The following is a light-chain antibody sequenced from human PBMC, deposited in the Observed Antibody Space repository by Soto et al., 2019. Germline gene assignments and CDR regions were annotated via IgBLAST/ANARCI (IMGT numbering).Light chain of an antibody. Sequence: QSALTQPASVSGSPGQSITMSCTGTSSDVGGYNYVSWYQQHPGKAPKVMIYEVSNRPSGVSNRFSGSKSGNTASLTISGLQADDEADYYCSSHTSSTTLVFGGGTKLTVL. CDR3: SSHTSSTTLV. CDR1: SSDVGGYNY. V-gene: IGLV2-14*01. J-gene: IGLJ3*02. CDR2: EVS.